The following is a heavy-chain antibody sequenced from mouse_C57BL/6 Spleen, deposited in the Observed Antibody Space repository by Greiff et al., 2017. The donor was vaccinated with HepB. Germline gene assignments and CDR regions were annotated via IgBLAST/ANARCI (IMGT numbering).Heavy chain of an antibody. CDR2: IDPETGGT. Sequence: VQLQQSGAELVRPGASVTLSCKASGYTFTDYEMHWVKQTPVHGLEWIGAIDPETGGTAYNQKFKGKAILTADKSSSTAYMELRSLTSEDSAVYYCTSLLTGTWAMDYWGQGTSVTVSS. CDR1: GYTFTDYE. V-gene: IGHV1-15*01. CDR3: TSLLTGTWAMDY. J-gene: IGHJ4*01. D-gene: IGHD4-1*01.